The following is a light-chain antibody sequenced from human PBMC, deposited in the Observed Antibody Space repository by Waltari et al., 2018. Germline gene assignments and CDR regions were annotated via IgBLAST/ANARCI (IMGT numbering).Light chain of an antibody. V-gene: IGKV3-11*01. CDR2: DAS. J-gene: IGKJ1*01. CDR3: LQRKEWPPT. CDR1: QSVRSN. Sequence: EIVLTQSPATLSLSPGERATLSCRASQSVRSNLAWYQQKPGQAPRLLIYDASNRATGIPPRLRGSGSGPDFTLTISSLEPGDFAVYYCLQRKEWPPTFGQGTTVEIK.